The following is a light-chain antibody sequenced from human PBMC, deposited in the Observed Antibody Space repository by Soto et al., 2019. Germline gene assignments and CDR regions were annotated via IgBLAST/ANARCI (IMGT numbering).Light chain of an antibody. CDR1: HSVIIN. Sequence: ESVLTQSPATLALSLGERATLSXRASHSVIINLSWYQQKPGXAPRXXXYSXSSGATGIPDRLSGSGSGTDFTLTINRMDPEDFAPYYCQQYGDSTLTFGGGTKVDIK. CDR2: SXS. J-gene: IGKJ4*02. V-gene: IGKV3-20*01. CDR3: QQYGDSTLT.